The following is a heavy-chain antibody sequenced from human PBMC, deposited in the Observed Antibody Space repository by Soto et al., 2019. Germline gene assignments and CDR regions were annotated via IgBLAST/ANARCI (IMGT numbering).Heavy chain of an antibody. CDR2: VYYNENT. Sequence: SETLSLTCTVSGGSISSFAYYWGWIRQPPGKGLEWIGTVYYNENTYYNPSLKSRVTISVDTAKNQFSLNLRSVTAADTAIYFCARRERYYGSPGWFDPWGQGTRVTVSS. CDR1: GGSISSFAYY. V-gene: IGHV4-39*01. D-gene: IGHD3-10*01. CDR3: ARRERYYGSPGWFDP. J-gene: IGHJ5*02.